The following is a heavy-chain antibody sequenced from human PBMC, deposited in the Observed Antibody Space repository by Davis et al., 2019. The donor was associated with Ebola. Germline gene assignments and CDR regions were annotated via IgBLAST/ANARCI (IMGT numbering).Heavy chain of an antibody. CDR2: INHIGYEK. CDR1: GYSFRNDW. Sequence: PGGSLRLSCEVFGYSFRNDWMAWVRQAPGKGLEWVANINHIGYEKYYGDSVKGRFTISRDNAKNSVYLQMDSLRVEDTAVYYCSRDLSPRDVWRRYFEFWGQGTLVTVSS. D-gene: IGHD3-16*01. CDR3: SRDLSPRDVWRRYFEF. J-gene: IGHJ4*02. V-gene: IGHV3-7*03.